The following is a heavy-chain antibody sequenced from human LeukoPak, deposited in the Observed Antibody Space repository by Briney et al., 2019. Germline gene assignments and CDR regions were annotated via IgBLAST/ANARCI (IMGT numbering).Heavy chain of an antibody. V-gene: IGHV3-53*01. CDR1: GFTVSSNY. CDR2: IYSGGST. Sequence: GGSLRLSCAASGFTVSSNYMSWVRQAPGKGLEWVSVIYSGGSTYYADSVKGRFTISRDNSKNTLYLQMNSLRAEDTAVYYCARDGGGDSGSYYFDYWGQGTLVTVSS. D-gene: IGHD2-21*02. J-gene: IGHJ4*02. CDR3: ARDGGGDSGSYYFDY.